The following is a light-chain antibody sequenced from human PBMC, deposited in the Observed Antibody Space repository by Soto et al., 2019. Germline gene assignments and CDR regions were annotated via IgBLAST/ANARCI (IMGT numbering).Light chain of an antibody. CDR1: QTISSW. Sequence: DIKMTQSPSTLSGAVGDRVTITCRASQTISSWLAWYQQKPGKAPKLLIYAASSLQSGVPSRFSGSGSGTDFTLTISSLQPEDFATYYCQQANSFPITFGQGTRLEIK. V-gene: IGKV1-12*01. J-gene: IGKJ5*01. CDR2: AAS. CDR3: QQANSFPIT.